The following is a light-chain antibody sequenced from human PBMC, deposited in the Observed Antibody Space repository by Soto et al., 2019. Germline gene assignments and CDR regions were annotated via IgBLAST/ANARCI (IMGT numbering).Light chain of an antibody. J-gene: IGLJ2*01. CDR1: SSNIGSNY. V-gene: IGLV1-47*01. CDR3: AAWDDSLSAVV. CDR2: RNT. Sequence: QSVLTQPPSASGTPGQRVTISCSGSSSNIGSNYVYWYQQLPGTAPKLLIYRNTQRPSGVPDRFSGSKSGTSASLAISGLRSEDEAVYYCAAWDDSLSAVVFGGGTKLTV.